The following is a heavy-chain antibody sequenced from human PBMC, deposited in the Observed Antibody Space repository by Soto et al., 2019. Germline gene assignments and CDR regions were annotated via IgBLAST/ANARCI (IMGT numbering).Heavy chain of an antibody. Sequence: ASVKVSCEACGYSFTSYGISWVRQAPRQGLEWMGWISAYNGNTNYAQKLQGRVTMTTDTSTSTAYMELRSLRSDDTAVYYCARGTQSITIFGVVIQDFDYWGQGTLVTVSS. J-gene: IGHJ4*02. V-gene: IGHV1-18*01. CDR2: ISAYNGNT. D-gene: IGHD3-3*01. CDR1: GYSFTSYG. CDR3: ARGTQSITIFGVVIQDFDY.